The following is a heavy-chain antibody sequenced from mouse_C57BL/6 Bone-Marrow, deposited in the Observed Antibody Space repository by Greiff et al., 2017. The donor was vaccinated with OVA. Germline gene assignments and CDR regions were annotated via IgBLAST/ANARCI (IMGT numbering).Heavy chain of an antibody. D-gene: IGHD2-2*01. Sequence: EVKVVESGEGLVKPGGSLKLSCAASGFTFSSYAMSWVRQTPEKRLEWVAYISSGGDYIYYADTVKGRFTISRDNARNTLYLQMSSLKSEDTAMYYCTRKVTTRNYAMDYWGQGTSVTVSS. J-gene: IGHJ4*01. CDR1: GFTFSSYA. CDR2: ISSGGDYI. CDR3: TRKVTTRNYAMDY. V-gene: IGHV5-9-1*02.